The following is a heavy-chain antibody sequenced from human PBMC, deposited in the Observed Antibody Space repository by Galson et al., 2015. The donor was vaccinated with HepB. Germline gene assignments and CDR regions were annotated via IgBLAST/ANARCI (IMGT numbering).Heavy chain of an antibody. CDR1: GFTFSSYA. D-gene: IGHD2-2*01. CDR3: ARDRGVPAAIGAFDI. J-gene: IGHJ3*02. Sequence: SLRLSCAASGFTFSSYAMHWVRQAPGKGLEWVAVISYDGSNKYYADSVKGRFTISRDNSKNTLYLQMNSLRAEDTAVYYCARDRGVPAAIGAFDIWGQGTMVTVSS. CDR2: ISYDGSNK. V-gene: IGHV3-30-3*01.